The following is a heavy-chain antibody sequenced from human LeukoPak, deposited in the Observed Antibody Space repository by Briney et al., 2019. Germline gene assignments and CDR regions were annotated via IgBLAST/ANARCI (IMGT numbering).Heavy chain of an antibody. V-gene: IGHV1-3*01. D-gene: IGHD3-10*01. CDR2: INAGNGNT. J-gene: IGHJ2*01. Sequence: ASVKVSCKASGYTFISYVMHWVRQAPGQRLEWMGWINAGNGNTKYSQKFQGRVTITGDTSANTAYMELSNLRSEDTAVYYCARSWSSGNYYRDWYFDLWGRGTLVTVSS. CDR3: ARSWSSGNYYRDWYFDL. CDR1: GYTFISYV.